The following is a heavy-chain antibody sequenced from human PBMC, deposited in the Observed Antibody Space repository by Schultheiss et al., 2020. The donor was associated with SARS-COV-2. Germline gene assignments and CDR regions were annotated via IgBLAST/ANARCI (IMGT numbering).Heavy chain of an antibody. CDR3: ARCLVSRPYCSSTSCYRPHAFDI. Sequence: QTLSLTCAVYGGSFSGYYWSWIRQPPGKGLEWIGEINHSGSTNYNPSLKSRVTISVDTSKNQFSLKLSSVTAADTAVYYCARCLVSRPYCSSTSCYRPHAFDIWGQGTMVTVSS. CDR2: INHSGST. CDR1: GGSFSGYY. J-gene: IGHJ3*02. D-gene: IGHD2-2*01. V-gene: IGHV4-34*01.